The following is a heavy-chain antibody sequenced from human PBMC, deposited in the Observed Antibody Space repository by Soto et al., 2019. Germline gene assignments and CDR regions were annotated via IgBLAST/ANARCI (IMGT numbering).Heavy chain of an antibody. V-gene: IGHV3-73*01. CDR2: IRSKANSYAT. Sequence: PGGALRLSCSASGFTFSGSAMHWVRQASGKGLEWVGRIRSKANSYATAYAASVKGRFTISRDDSKNTAYLQMNSLKTEDTAVYYCTISSYYYDSSGQMVAFDIWGQGTMVNVSS. J-gene: IGHJ3*02. CDR1: GFTFSGSA. CDR3: TISSYYYDSSGQMVAFDI. D-gene: IGHD3-22*01.